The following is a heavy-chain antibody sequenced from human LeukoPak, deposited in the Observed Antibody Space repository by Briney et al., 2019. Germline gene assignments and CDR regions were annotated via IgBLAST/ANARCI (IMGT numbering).Heavy chain of an antibody. J-gene: IGHJ6*03. Sequence: PGGSLRLSCTGSGFVLSSYEMTWFRQAPGKRLEGVSSVDYSGDSPYYADSVKGRFTISRDNTKNILYLQLSSLRVEDTAVYYCARVLRYCSGGNCYSGGLGYMDVWGKGTTVTISS. V-gene: IGHV3-23*01. CDR2: VDYSGDSP. CDR1: GFVLSSYE. CDR3: ARVLRYCSGGNCYSGGLGYMDV. D-gene: IGHD2-15*01.